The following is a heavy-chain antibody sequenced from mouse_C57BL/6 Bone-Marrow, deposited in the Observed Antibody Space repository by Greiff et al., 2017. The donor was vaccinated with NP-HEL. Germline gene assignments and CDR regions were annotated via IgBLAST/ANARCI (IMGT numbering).Heavy chain of an antibody. CDR1: GYTFTSYW. Sequence: QVHVKQPGAELVKPGASVKMSCKASGYTFTSYWITWVKQRPGQGLEWIGDIYPGSGSTNYNEKFKSKATLTVDTSSSTAYMQLSSLTSEDSAVYYCARRLLAFAYWGQGTLVTVSA. D-gene: IGHD2-10*01. J-gene: IGHJ3*01. CDR2: IYPGSGST. V-gene: IGHV1-55*01. CDR3: ARRLLAFAY.